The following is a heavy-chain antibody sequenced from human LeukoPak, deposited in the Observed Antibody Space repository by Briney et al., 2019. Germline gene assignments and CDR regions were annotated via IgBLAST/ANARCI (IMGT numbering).Heavy chain of an antibody. J-gene: IGHJ2*01. V-gene: IGHV7-4-1*02. CDR2: INTNTGNA. D-gene: IGHD5-18*01. CDR3: ARRGVFGYTHDL. CDR1: GYTFTNYA. Sequence: GASGKVSCKASGYTFTNYAINWVRQAPGQGLVWMGWINTNTGNATYAQDFTGRFVLSLDTSVSTAYLQISSLKAEDTAVYYCARRGVFGYTHDLWGRGTLVTVSS.